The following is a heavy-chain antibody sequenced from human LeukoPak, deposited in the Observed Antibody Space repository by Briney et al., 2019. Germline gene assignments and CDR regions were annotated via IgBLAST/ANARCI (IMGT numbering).Heavy chain of an antibody. D-gene: IGHD3-9*01. CDR1: GFTFSSYG. CDR3: ARDKEGYDILTGRVGNYFDY. Sequence: GRSLRLSCAASGFTFSSYGMHWVRQAPGKGLEWVAVIWYDGSNKYYADSVKGRFTISRDNSKNTLYLQMNSLRAEDTAVYYCARDKEGYDILTGRVGNYFDYWGQGTLVTVSS. V-gene: IGHV3-33*01. CDR2: IWYDGSNK. J-gene: IGHJ4*02.